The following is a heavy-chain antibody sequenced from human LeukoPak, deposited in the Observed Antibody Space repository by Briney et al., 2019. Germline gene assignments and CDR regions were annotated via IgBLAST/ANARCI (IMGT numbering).Heavy chain of an antibody. CDR1: GDSVSSNSAA. J-gene: IGHJ6*02. Sequence: SQTLSLTCAISGDSVSSNSAAWSWIRQSPSRGLEWLGRTYSRSKWYNDYAVSVRSRITINPDTSRNQFSLQLNSVTPEDTAVYYCARGYYDMDVWGQGTTVIVSS. CDR2: TYSRSKWYN. V-gene: IGHV6-1*01. CDR3: ARGYYDMDV.